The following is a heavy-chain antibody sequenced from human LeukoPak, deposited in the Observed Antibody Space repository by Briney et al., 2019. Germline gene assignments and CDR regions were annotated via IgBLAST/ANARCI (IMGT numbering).Heavy chain of an antibody. CDR3: TRDLSPAHY. D-gene: IGHD2/OR15-2a*01. J-gene: IGHJ4*02. Sequence: GGSLRLSCAASGFTFSSYWMHWVRQAPGKGLVWVSRINSDASSTTYADSVKGRFTISRDNARTTLYLQMNSLRAEDTGVYYCTRDLSPAHYWGQGTLVTVSS. CDR2: INSDASST. V-gene: IGHV3-74*01. CDR1: GFTFSSYW.